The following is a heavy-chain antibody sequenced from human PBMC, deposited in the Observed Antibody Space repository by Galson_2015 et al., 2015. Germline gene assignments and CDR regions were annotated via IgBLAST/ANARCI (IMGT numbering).Heavy chain of an antibody. D-gene: IGHD3-9*01. Sequence: SLRLSCAASGFTFSNYWMHWVRQAPGKGLEWVAKVRGDGGGVKYVDSVKGRFTVSIDNAENSLFLQMKSLRAEDTAVYYCCILAPILISRWGQGTLVTVSS. J-gene: IGHJ4*02. CDR2: VRGDGGGV. CDR3: CILAPILISR. CDR1: GFTFSNYW. V-gene: IGHV3-7*03.